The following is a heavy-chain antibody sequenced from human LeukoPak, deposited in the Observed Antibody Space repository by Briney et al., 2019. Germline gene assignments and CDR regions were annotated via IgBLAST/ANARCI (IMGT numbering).Heavy chain of an antibody. CDR1: GDAISSPNW. CDR2: IHHSGDT. J-gene: IGHJ5*02. V-gene: IGHV4-4*02. D-gene: IGHD6-13*01. Sequence: SETLSLTCAVSGDAISSPNWWSWVRQSPGKGLEGFGVIHHSGDTNFNPSLISRLTMSVDTSKNQFSLKLSSVTAADTAVYYCARSTPYSSSWYEQGVNWFDPWGQGTLVTVSS. CDR3: ARSTPYSSSWYEQGVNWFDP.